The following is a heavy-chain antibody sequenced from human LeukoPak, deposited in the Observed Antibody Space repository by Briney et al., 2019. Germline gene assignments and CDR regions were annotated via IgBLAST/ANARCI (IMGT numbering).Heavy chain of an antibody. D-gene: IGHD1-1*01. V-gene: IGHV4-59*01. J-gene: IGHJ4*02. CDR1: GGYISTYY. CDR2: IYYSGTT. Sequence: PSETLSLTCTVSGGYISTYYWSWIRLPPGKGLEWIGYIYYSGTTTYNPSLRSRVTMSVDTPKNQFSLKLRSVTAADTAVYYCARGGRWEHFDYWGQGTLVTVSS. CDR3: ARGGRWEHFDY.